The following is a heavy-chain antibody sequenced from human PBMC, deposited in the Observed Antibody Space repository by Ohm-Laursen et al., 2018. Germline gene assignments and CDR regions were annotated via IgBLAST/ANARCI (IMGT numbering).Heavy chain of an antibody. J-gene: IGHJ2*01. Sequence: SETLSLTCTVSGGSISSYYWSWIRQPPGKGLEWIGYLYYSGSTNYNPSLKSRVAISVDTSKSQFSLRLTSVTAADTAVYFCARVNRGNYGSNWYFDLWGRGTLVTVSS. CDR2: LYYSGST. CDR1: GGSISSYY. D-gene: IGHD3-10*01. V-gene: IGHV4-59*01. CDR3: ARVNRGNYGSNWYFDL.